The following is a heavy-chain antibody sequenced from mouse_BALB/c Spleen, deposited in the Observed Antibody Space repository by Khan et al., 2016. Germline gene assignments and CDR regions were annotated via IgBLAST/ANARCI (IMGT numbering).Heavy chain of an antibody. CDR3: TRRTHYYGYYIDY. Sequence: QVQLQQSGAELVKPGASVKLSCKASGYTFTSYYMYWVKQRPGQGLEWIGEINPSNGGTNFNEKFKSKATLTVDKSSSTAYMQLSSMTSEDSAVYYGTRRTHYYGYYIDYWGQGTTLTVSS. D-gene: IGHD1-2*01. CDR2: INPSNGGT. CDR1: GYTFTSYY. V-gene: IGHV1S81*02. J-gene: IGHJ2*01.